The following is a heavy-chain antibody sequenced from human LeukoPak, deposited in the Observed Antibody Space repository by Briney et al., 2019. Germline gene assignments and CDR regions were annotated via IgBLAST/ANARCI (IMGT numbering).Heavy chain of an antibody. V-gene: IGHV4-59*08. J-gene: IGHJ4*02. D-gene: IGHD6-19*01. CDR3: ARHSSGWDDPLAY. Sequence: SGTLSLTCTASGDSISSYYMSWIRQPPGKGLEWICYMSYSGSTNYDPSLNSRVTISVDTSKNQFSLKLSSVTAADTAIYYCARHSSGWDDPLAYWGQGTLVTVSS. CDR1: GDSISSYY. CDR2: MSYSGST.